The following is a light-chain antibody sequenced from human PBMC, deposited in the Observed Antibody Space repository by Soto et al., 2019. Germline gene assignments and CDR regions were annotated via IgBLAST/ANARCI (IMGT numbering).Light chain of an antibody. J-gene: IGKJ5*01. CDR2: EAS. CDR1: HDISTY. V-gene: IGKV1-9*01. CDR3: QQLNTLPFT. Sequence: DIQLTQSPSLLSASVGDRVTITCRASHDISTYLAWYQQKPGKAPKLMIYEASTLQSGVPSRFSRSGSGTEFTLTISGLLPEDFATYHCQQLNTLPFTFGQGTRLDTK.